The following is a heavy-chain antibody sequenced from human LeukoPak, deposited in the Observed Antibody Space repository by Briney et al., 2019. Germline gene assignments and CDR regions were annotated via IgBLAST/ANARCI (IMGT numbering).Heavy chain of an antibody. CDR2: ISSNGGST. D-gene: IGHD6-13*01. Sequence: PGGSLILSCSASGFTFRTYAMHWVRQAPGKGLEYVSGISSNGGSTNYADSVKGRFTISRDNSKNTLYLQMSSLRAEDTAVYYCVKDRYSSSWYQPWFDPWGQGTLVTVSS. CDR1: GFTFRTYA. V-gene: IGHV3-64D*06. CDR3: VKDRYSSSWYQPWFDP. J-gene: IGHJ5*02.